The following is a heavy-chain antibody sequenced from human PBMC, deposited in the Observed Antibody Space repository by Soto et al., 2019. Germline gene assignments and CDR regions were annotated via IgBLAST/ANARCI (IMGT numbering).Heavy chain of an antibody. CDR3: ARDRAYCGGDCQFP. V-gene: IGHV4-31*03. D-gene: IGHD2-21*02. J-gene: IGHJ5*02. CDR1: GGSISSGGYY. Sequence: SETLSLTCTVSGGSISSGGYYWSWIRQHPGKGLEWIGYIYYSGSTYYNPSLKSRVTISVDTSKNQFSLKLSSVTAADTAVYYCARDRAYCGGDCQFPWGQGTLVTVSS. CDR2: IYYSGST.